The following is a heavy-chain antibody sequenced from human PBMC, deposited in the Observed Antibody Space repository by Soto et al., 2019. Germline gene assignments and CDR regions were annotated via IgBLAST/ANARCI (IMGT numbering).Heavy chain of an antibody. Sequence: SETLSLTCAVYGGSFSGYYWSWIRQPPGKGLEWIGEINHSGSTNYNPSLKSRVTISVDTSKNQFSLKLSSVTAADTAVYFCARTGYSSSWNGFDPWGQGTLVTVSS. V-gene: IGHV4-34*01. J-gene: IGHJ5*02. D-gene: IGHD6-13*01. CDR2: INHSGST. CDR1: GGSFSGYY. CDR3: ARTGYSSSWNGFDP.